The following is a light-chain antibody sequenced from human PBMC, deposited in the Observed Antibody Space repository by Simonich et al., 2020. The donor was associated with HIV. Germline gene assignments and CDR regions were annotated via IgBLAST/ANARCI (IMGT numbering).Light chain of an antibody. CDR2: WAS. V-gene: IGKV4-1*01. Sequence: DIVMTQSPDSLAVSLGERATINCKSSKSVLYSSNNKNYLAWYQQKSGQPPKLLIYWASTRESGVPDRFSGSGSGTDFTLTISSLQAEDVAVYYCQQYYSSPFTFGPGTKVDIK. CDR1: KSVLYSSNNKNY. CDR3: QQYYSSPFT. J-gene: IGKJ3*01.